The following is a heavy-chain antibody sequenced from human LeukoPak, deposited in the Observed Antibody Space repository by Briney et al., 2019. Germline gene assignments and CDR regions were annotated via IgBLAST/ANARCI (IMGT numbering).Heavy chain of an antibody. CDR2: IYYSGST. CDR1: GGSISSSSYY. J-gene: IGHJ3*02. Sequence: SETLSLTCTVSGGSISSSSYYWGWIRQPPGEGLEWIGSIYYSGSTYYNPSLKSRVTISVDTSKNQFSLKLSSVTAADTAVYYCARDLRVWSSSWYEGAFDIWGQGTMVTVSS. D-gene: IGHD6-13*01. V-gene: IGHV4-39*07. CDR3: ARDLRVWSSSWYEGAFDI.